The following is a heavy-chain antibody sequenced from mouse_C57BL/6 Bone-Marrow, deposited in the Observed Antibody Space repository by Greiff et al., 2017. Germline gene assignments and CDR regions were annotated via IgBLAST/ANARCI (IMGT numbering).Heavy chain of an antibody. CDR2: IDPSDSET. Sequence: QVQLQQSGAELVRPGSSVKLSCKASGYTFTSYWMHWVKQRPIQGLEWIGNIDPSDSETHYNQKFKDKATLTVDKSSSTAYMQLSSLTSEDSAVYYCARTYRVSRWYFDVWGTGTTVTVSS. J-gene: IGHJ1*03. CDR1: GYTFTSYW. V-gene: IGHV1-52*01. D-gene: IGHD1-1*01. CDR3: ARTYRVSRWYFDV.